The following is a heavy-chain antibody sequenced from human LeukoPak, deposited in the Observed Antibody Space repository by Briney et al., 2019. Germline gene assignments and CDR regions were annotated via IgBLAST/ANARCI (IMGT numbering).Heavy chain of an antibody. Sequence: SETLSLTCTVSGVSVSSYYWSWIRQPPGKRLEWIGCIYYSESATYNPSLKSRVTISLDTSKNQFFLKLSSATAADTAVYYCARKRSFDLWGQGTLVTVSS. CDR2: IYYSESA. V-gene: IGHV4-59*02. D-gene: IGHD3-9*01. CDR3: ARKRSFDL. CDR1: GVSVSSYY. J-gene: IGHJ4*02.